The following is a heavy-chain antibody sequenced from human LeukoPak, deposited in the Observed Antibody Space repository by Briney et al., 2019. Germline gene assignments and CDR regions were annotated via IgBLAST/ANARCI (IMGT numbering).Heavy chain of an antibody. J-gene: IGHJ2*01. CDR1: GFTFSSYA. CDR2: ISGSGGST. D-gene: IGHD1-26*01. CDR3: AKDTRENFPRYFDL. Sequence: GGSLRLSCAASGFTFSSYAMSWVRQAPGKGLECVLAISGSGGSTYYADSVKGRFTISRDNSKNTLYLQMNSLRAEDTAVYYCAKDTRENFPRYFDLWGRGTLVTVSS. V-gene: IGHV3-23*01.